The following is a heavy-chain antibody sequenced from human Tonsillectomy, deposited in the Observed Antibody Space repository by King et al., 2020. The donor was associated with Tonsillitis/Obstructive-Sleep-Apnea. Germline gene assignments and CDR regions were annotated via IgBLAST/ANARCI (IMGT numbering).Heavy chain of an antibody. CDR2: ISPYNGNT. CDR3: AIPGYYESYQTLDY. Sequence: VQLVESGAEVKKPGASVKVTCKASGYTFTMYGISWVRQAPGQGLEWMAWISPYNGNTEYAQGLQGRVTMTTDTSTTTAYLELRSLRSDDTSVYFCAIPGYYESYQTLDYWGQGTLVTVSS. D-gene: IGHD3-3*01. CDR1: GYTFTMYG. V-gene: IGHV1-18*01. J-gene: IGHJ4*02.